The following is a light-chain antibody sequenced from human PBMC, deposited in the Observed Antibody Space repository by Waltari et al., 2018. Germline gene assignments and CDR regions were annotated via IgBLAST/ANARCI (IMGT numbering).Light chain of an antibody. CDR2: RNN. V-gene: IGLV1-47*01. J-gene: IGLJ1*01. CDR1: SSNIGSNY. CDR3: AAWDDSLSGFYV. Sequence: QSVLTQPPSASGTPGQRVTISCSGSSSNIGSNYVYWYQQPPATAPKLLIYRNNQRPSGVPDRFSGSKSGTSASLAISGLRSEDEADYYCAAWDDSLSGFYVFGTGTKVTVL.